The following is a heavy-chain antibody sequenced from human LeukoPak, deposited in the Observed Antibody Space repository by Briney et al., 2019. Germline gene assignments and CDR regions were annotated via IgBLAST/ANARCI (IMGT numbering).Heavy chain of an antibody. V-gene: IGHV3-66*01. D-gene: IGHD3-22*01. CDR2: IYSGGST. CDR3: ARDGAYYYDSSGYYFDY. Sequence: GGSLRLSCAASGFTVSSNYMTWVRQAPGKGLEWLSVIYSGGSTYYADSVKGRFTISRDNAKNSLYLQMNSLRAEDTAVYYCARDGAYYYDSSGYYFDYWGQGTLVTVSS. CDR1: GFTVSSNY. J-gene: IGHJ4*02.